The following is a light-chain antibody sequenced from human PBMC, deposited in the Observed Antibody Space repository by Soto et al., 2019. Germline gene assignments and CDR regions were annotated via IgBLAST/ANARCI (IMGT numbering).Light chain of an antibody. CDR3: SSYTSSSTLYV. J-gene: IGLJ1*01. CDR1: SSDVGGYNY. V-gene: IGLV2-14*01. CDR2: DVS. Sequence: QSALTQPASVSGSPGQSITISCTGTSSDVGGYNYVSLYQQHPGKAPKLMIYDVSNRPSGVSNRFSGSKSGNTASLTISRLQAEDEADYYCSSYTSSSTLYVFGTWTKVTVL.